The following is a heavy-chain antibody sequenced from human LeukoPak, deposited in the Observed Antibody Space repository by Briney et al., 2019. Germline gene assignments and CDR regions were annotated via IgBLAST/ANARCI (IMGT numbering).Heavy chain of an antibody. CDR2: IYYSGST. D-gene: IGHD1-1*01. Sequence: PSETLSLTCTVSGGSISSYYWSWIRQPPGKGLEWIGYIYYSGSTNYNPSLKSRVTISVDTSKNQFSLKLSSVTAADTAVYYCASVGGLNNWNPGYFDYWGQGTLVTVSS. J-gene: IGHJ4*02. CDR3: ASVGGLNNWNPGYFDY. CDR1: GGSISSYY. V-gene: IGHV4-59*12.